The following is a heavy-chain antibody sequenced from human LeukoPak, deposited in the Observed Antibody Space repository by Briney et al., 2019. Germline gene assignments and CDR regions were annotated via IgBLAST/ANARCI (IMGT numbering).Heavy chain of an antibody. Sequence: ASVKVSCKASGYTFTSYYMHWVRQAPGQGLEWMGIINPSGGSTSYAQRFQGRVTMTRDMSTSTVYMELSSLRSEDTAVYYCARIAAAGFDAFDIWGQGTMVTVSS. V-gene: IGHV1-46*01. CDR1: GYTFTSYY. CDR3: ARIAAAGFDAFDI. CDR2: INPSGGST. J-gene: IGHJ3*02. D-gene: IGHD6-13*01.